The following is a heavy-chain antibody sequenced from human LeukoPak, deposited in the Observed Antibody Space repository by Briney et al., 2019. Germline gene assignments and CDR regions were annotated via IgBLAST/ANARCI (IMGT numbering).Heavy chain of an antibody. CDR2: IDHSGST. Sequence: SETLSLTCAVYGGSFSGYYWSWIRQPPGKGLEWIGEIDHSGSTNYNPSLKSRVTISVDTSKSQFSLKLSSVTAADTAVYYCARANYDFWSGYYKPLYYYGMDVWGQGTTVTVSS. CDR1: GGSFSGYY. D-gene: IGHD3-3*01. J-gene: IGHJ6*02. CDR3: ARANYDFWSGYYKPLYYYGMDV. V-gene: IGHV4-34*01.